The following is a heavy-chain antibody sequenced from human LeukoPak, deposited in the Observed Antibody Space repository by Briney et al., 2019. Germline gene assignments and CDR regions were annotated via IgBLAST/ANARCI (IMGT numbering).Heavy chain of an antibody. Sequence: ASVKVSCKVSGYTLTELSMHWVRQAPGKGLEWMGGFDPEDGETIYAQKFQGRVTMTEDTSTDTAYMELSSLRSEDTAVYYCATFLYSSGWYYFDYWGQGTLVTVSS. CDR1: GYTLTELS. J-gene: IGHJ4*02. CDR2: FDPEDGET. D-gene: IGHD6-19*01. CDR3: ATFLYSSGWYYFDY. V-gene: IGHV1-24*01.